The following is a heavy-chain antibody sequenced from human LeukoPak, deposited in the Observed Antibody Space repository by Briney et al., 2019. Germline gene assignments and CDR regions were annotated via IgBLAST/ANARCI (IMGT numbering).Heavy chain of an antibody. D-gene: IGHD3-22*01. CDR3: TRGSIAYYYMDV. CDR2: IYYSGST. V-gene: IGHV4-59*01. CDR1: GGSISSYY. Sequence: SETLSLTCTVSGGSISSYYWSWIRQPPGKGLEWIGYIYYSGSTNYNPSLKSRVTISVDTSKNQFSLKLSSVTAADTAVYYCTRGSIAYYYMDVWGRGTTVTISS. J-gene: IGHJ6*03.